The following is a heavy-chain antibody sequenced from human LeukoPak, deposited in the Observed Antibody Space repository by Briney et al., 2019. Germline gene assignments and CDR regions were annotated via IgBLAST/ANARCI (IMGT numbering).Heavy chain of an antibody. J-gene: IGHJ4*02. CDR2: IYSGGNT. D-gene: IGHD5-18*01. V-gene: IGHV3-53*01. Sequence: PGGSLRLSCAASGFTVSSNYMSWVRQAPGKGLEWVSVIYSGGNTYYADSVKGRFTTSRDNSKNTLYLQMDSLRAEDTAVYYCASDGSDTAMVNWGQGTLVTVSS. CDR3: ASDGSDTAMVN. CDR1: GFTVSSNY.